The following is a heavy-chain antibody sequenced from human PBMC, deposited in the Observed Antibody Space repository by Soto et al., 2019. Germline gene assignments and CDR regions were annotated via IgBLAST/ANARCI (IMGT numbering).Heavy chain of an antibody. CDR3: ARGLLLGLLSDAFDI. V-gene: IGHV1-8*01. Sequence: ASVKVSCKASGYTFTSYDINWVRRATGQGLEWMGWMNPNSGNTGYAQKFQGRVTMTRNTSISTAYMELSSLRSEDTVVYYCARGLLLGLLSDAFDIWGQGTMVTVSS. J-gene: IGHJ3*02. D-gene: IGHD1-26*01. CDR1: GYTFTSYD. CDR2: MNPNSGNT.